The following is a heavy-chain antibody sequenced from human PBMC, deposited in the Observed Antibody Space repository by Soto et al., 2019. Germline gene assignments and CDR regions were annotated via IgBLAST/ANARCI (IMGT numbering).Heavy chain of an antibody. V-gene: IGHV3-30*18. Sequence: GGSLRLSCAASGFTFSSYGMHWVRQAPGKGLEWVAVISYDGSNKYYADSVKGRFTISRDNSKNTLYLQMTSLRAEDTAVYDWAKVFSLVTITMRVPAPTDYWGQGP. CDR2: ISYDGSNK. CDR1: GFTFSSYG. J-gene: IGHJ4*02. D-gene: IGHD3-22*01. CDR3: AKVFSLVTITMRVPAPTDY.